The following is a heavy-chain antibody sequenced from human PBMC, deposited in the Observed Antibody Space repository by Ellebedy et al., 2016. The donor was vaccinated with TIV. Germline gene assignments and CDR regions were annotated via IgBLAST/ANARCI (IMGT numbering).Heavy chain of an antibody. CDR3: ASLLGYCSSTSCHPT. Sequence: SETLSLTXAVYGGSFSGYYWSWIRQPPGKGLEWIGEINHSGSTNYNPSLKSRVTISVDTSKNQFSLKLSSVTAADTAVYYCASLLGYCSSTSCHPTWGQGTLVTVSS. CDR1: GGSFSGYY. J-gene: IGHJ5*02. CDR2: INHSGST. V-gene: IGHV4-34*01. D-gene: IGHD2-2*01.